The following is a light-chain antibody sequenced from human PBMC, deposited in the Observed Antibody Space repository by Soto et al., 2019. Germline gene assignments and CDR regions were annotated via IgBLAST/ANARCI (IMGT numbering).Light chain of an antibody. V-gene: IGKV3D-11*01. CDR3: PQRNH. J-gene: IGKJ5*01. CDR1: QFLSSY. CDR2: DST. Sequence: EVGWTQSPDSVSLCTRVRACLSCRASQFLSSYLAWYQQIPGQPPRLLIYDSTNRATGILARFSGSRAGTDFILSISSLGPEVLAVYYRPQRNHFGQGTRLEIK.